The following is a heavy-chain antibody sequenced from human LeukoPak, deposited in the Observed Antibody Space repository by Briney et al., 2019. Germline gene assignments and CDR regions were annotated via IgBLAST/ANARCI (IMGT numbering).Heavy chain of an antibody. Sequence: SVKVSCKASGGTFSSYAISWVRQAPGQGLEWMGGISRIFGTANYAQKFQGRVTITADESTSTAYMELSSLRSEDTAVYYCARDYYGSGSHLSPYYYGMDVWGQGTTVTVSS. CDR1: GGTFSSYA. J-gene: IGHJ6*02. CDR2: ISRIFGTA. D-gene: IGHD3-10*01. V-gene: IGHV1-69*13. CDR3: ARDYYGSGSHLSPYYYGMDV.